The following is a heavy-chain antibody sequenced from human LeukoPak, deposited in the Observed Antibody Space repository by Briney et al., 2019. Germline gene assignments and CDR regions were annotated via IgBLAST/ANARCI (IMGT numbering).Heavy chain of an antibody. D-gene: IGHD6-13*01. V-gene: IGHV3-11*01. J-gene: IGHJ6*03. Sequence: GGSLRLSCAASGFTFSDYYMSWIRQAPGKGLEWVSYISSSGSTIYYADSVKGRFTISRDNSKNTLYLQMNSLRAEDTAVYYCAKEVGSSFPYYYYMDVWGKGTTVTISS. CDR1: GFTFSDYY. CDR2: ISSSGSTI. CDR3: AKEVGSSFPYYYYMDV.